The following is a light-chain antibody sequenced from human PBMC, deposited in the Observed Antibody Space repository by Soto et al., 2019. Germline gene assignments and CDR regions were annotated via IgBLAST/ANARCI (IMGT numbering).Light chain of an antibody. J-gene: IGKJ1*01. Sequence: DIQMTQSPSTLSASVGDRVTITCRASQSISSWLAWYQQKPGNSPKVLIHAASSLQSGVPSRFSGSAFGTDFTLTISSLQPEDFATYYCQQSFSTPRTFGQGTKVDIK. CDR2: AAS. V-gene: IGKV1-39*01. CDR3: QQSFSTPRT. CDR1: QSISSW.